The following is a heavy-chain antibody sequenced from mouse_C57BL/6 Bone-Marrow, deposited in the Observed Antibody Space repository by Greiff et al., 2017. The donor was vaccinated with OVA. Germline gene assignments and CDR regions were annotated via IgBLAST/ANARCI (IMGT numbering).Heavy chain of an antibody. CDR2: IHPNSGST. Sequence: QVQLKQSGAELVKPGASVKLSCKASGYTFTSYWMHWVKQRPGQGLEWIGMIHPNSGSTNYNEKFKSKATLTVDKSSSTAYMQLSSLTSEDSAVYYCARGGYYPFDYWGQGTTLTVSS. J-gene: IGHJ2*01. V-gene: IGHV1-64*01. CDR3: ARGGYYPFDY. D-gene: IGHD2-3*01. CDR1: GYTFTSYW.